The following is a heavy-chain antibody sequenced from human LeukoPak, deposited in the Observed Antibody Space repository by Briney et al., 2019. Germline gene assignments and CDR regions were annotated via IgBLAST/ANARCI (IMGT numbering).Heavy chain of an antibody. Sequence: SGGSLRLSCAASGFTFSSYSMNWVRQAPGKGLEWVSYISSSGSTIYYADSVKGRFTISRDNAKNSLYLQMNSLRAEDTAVYYCARGASPYYYYYMDVWGKGTTVTVSS. CDR2: ISSSGSTI. J-gene: IGHJ6*03. CDR3: ARGASPYYYYYMDV. CDR1: GFTFSSYS. V-gene: IGHV3-48*04.